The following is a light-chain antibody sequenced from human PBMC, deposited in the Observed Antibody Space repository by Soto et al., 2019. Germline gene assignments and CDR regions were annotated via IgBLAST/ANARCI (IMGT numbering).Light chain of an antibody. CDR3: QQRSNWRT. CDR2: DAS. V-gene: IGKV3-11*01. J-gene: IGKJ2*01. Sequence: EIVLTQSPATLSLSPGERATLSCRASQSVSSYLAWYQQKPGQAPRLLIYDASNGATGIPARFSGSGSGKDFTLIISSLEPEDFAVYYCQQRSNWRTFCQGTKLPIK. CDR1: QSVSSY.